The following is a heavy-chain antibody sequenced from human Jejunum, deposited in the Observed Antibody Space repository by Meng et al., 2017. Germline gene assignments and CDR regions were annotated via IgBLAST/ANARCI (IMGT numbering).Heavy chain of an antibody. CDR2: VEQAGREK. CDR1: GFTISDQW. V-gene: IGHV3-7*01. CDR3: ARDAMIIGVVDYAFDI. J-gene: IGHJ3*02. D-gene: IGHD3/OR15-3a*01. Sequence: GGSLRLSCVASGFTISDQWMSWVRQAPGKGLEWVANVEQAGREKNYVDSVKGRFTISRDNAKNSVFLQMNSLRGEDAAVYYCARDAMIIGVVDYAFDIWGQGIMVTVSS.